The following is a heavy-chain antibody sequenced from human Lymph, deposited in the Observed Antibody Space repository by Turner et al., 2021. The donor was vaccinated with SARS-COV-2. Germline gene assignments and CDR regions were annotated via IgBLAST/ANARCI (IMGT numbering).Heavy chain of an antibody. Sequence: QLQLQESGPGLVKPSETLSLTCTVSGGSISSSSHYWGWIRQPPGRGLEWIGHIYYSGSNYYNPSLKSLVTISVDTSKNHFSLKLSSVTAADTAVYYCARLVRRAEYYFDYWGQGTLVTVSS. J-gene: IGHJ4*02. CDR1: GGSISSSSHY. CDR2: IYYSGSN. D-gene: IGHD3-10*01. CDR3: ARLVRRAEYYFDY. V-gene: IGHV4-39*01.